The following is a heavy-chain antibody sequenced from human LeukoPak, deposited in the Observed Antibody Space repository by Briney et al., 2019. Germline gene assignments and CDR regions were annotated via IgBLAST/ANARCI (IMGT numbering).Heavy chain of an antibody. V-gene: IGHV4-34*01. Sequence: PSETLCLTSAVYFGSFSGFYRSCVRDHPRRGPECGGELYHSGSTNYNPSLKSRVIISVDTSKNQFSLKLSSVTAADTAVYYCARRTEYSSPFYYYCYMDVWGKGTTVTVSS. CDR3: ARRTEYSSPFYYYCYMDV. CDR2: LYHSGST. D-gene: IGHD6-6*01. J-gene: IGHJ6*03. CDR1: FGSFSGFY.